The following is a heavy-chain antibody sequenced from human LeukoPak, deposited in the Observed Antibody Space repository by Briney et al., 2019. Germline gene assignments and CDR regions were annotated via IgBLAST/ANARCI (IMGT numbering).Heavy chain of an antibody. CDR2: ISTSSDNM. J-gene: IGHJ4*02. Sequence: GGSLRLSCAASGFTFTTYSMTWVRQAPGKGLGWVSSISTSSDNMDYADSVKGRFTISRDNAKNSLYLQMNSLRAEDTSVYYCARRYYDRSGYYFDYWGQGTLVTVSS. CDR1: GFTFTTYS. CDR3: ARRYYDRSGYYFDY. D-gene: IGHD3-22*01. V-gene: IGHV3-21*01.